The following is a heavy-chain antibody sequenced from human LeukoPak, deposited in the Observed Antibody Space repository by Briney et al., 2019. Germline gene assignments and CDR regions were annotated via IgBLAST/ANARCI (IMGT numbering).Heavy chain of an antibody. D-gene: IGHD3-10*01. V-gene: IGHV3-23*01. CDR3: AKGYYGSGSYPTLDN. CDR1: GFTFSSFA. Sequence: SGGSLRLSCAASGFTFSSFAMSWVRQAPGKGLEWVSAMSGSDGRTYYADSVKGRFTISRDNSKNTLYLQMNSLRAEDMAVYYCAKGYYGSGSYPTLDNWGQGTLVTVSS. J-gene: IGHJ4*02. CDR2: MSGSDGRT.